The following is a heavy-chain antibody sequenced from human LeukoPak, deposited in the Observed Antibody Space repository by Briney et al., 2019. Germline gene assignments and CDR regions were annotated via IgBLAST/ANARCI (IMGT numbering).Heavy chain of an antibody. D-gene: IGHD2-2*01. CDR1: GYTFSTYA. V-gene: IGHV3-23*01. Sequence: GGSLRLSCAASGYTFSTYAMGWVRQAPGKGLEWVSGISAGGTTYYADSVRGRFTVSRDNSKNTLYLQMNSLRAEDTAIYYCAKGPVSLYCSSTSCSYFDYWGQGTLVTVSS. CDR2: ISAGGTT. J-gene: IGHJ4*02. CDR3: AKGPVSLYCSSTSCSYFDY.